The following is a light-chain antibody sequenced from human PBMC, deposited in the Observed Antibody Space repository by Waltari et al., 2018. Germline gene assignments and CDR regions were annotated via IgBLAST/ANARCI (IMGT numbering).Light chain of an antibody. CDR3: SSKGGSNNLV. Sequence: QSALTQPPSASGSPGQSVTIPCTGTSSDVGSYTPVSWFQQHPGKAPNLIIYEVSKRPSGVPDRFSGSKSGNTASLTVSGLQAEDEADYYCSSKGGSNNLVFGGGTKLTVL. V-gene: IGLV2-8*01. J-gene: IGLJ3*02. CDR1: SSDVGSYTP. CDR2: EVS.